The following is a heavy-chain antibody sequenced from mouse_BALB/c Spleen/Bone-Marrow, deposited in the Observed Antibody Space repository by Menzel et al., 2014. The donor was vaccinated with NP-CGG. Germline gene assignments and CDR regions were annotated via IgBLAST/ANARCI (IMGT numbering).Heavy chain of an antibody. Sequence: ESAAELARPGASVKMSCKASGYTFTSYTMHWVKQRPGQGLEWIGYINPSSGYTDYDQKFNDKTTLTADKSSSTAYMQLSSLTSEDSAVYYCARLNYGNPFAYWGQGTLVTVSA. V-gene: IGHV1-4*02. CDR3: ARLNYGNPFAY. CDR1: GYTFTSYT. CDR2: INPSSGYT. J-gene: IGHJ3*01. D-gene: IGHD2-1*01.